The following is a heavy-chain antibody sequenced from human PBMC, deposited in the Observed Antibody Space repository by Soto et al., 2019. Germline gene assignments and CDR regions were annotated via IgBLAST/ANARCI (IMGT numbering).Heavy chain of an antibody. D-gene: IGHD5-18*01. CDR1: GFTFTGHP. J-gene: IGHJ6*02. CDR3: AKDSGYQMPDNYFYYGLDV. V-gene: IGHV3-30*18. Sequence: GGPLSLSCQASGFTFTGHPWTWVRQPPGKGLEWVAAISYDEIDKKYASSVRGRSTVSRDNVKNTLSLQMNSLRPEDTAVYYCAKDSGYQMPDNYFYYGLDVWGQGTTVTVSS. CDR2: ISYDEIDK.